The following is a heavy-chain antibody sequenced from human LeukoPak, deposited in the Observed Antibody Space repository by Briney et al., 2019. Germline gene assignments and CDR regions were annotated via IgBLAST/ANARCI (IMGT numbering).Heavy chain of an antibody. V-gene: IGHV1-46*01. D-gene: IGHD6-13*01. Sequence: ASVTVSCKASRYTFTNYYMHWVRQAPGQGLEWMGVIIPGGGSTSYAQNFQGRVTMTRDTSTSTVYMELSSLRSEDTAVYYCARTKDSSSSYWFDPWGQETLVTVSS. CDR3: ARTKDSSSSYWFDP. J-gene: IGHJ5*02. CDR2: IIPGGGST. CDR1: RYTFTNYY.